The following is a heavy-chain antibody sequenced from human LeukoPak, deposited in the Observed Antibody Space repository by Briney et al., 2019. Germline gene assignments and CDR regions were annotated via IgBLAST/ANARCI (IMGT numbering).Heavy chain of an antibody. Sequence: SETLSLTCTVSGDSISNYYWSWIRQPPGKGLEWIGEINHSGSTNYNPSLKSRVTISVDTSKNQFSLKLSSVTAADTAVYYCARFGAYGGTTYYFDYWGQGTLVTVSS. V-gene: IGHV4-34*01. CDR1: GDSISNYY. J-gene: IGHJ4*02. D-gene: IGHD4-23*01. CDR3: ARFGAYGGTTYYFDY. CDR2: INHSGST.